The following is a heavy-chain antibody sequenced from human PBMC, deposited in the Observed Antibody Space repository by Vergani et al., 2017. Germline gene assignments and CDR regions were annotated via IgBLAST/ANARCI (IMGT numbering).Heavy chain of an antibody. CDR2: VNHGGST. CDR3: ASIARAPTRRNPPPDY. D-gene: IGHD3-16*02. CDR1: GYSISSGYY. Sequence: QVQLQESGPGLVKPSETLSLTCAVSGYSISSGYYWGWIRQPPGKGLEWIGEVNHGGSTNYNPSLKSRVSISVDTSKNQFSLQLTSVTAADSALYFCASIARAPTRRNPPPDYWGQGILVTVSS. V-gene: IGHV4-38-2*01. J-gene: IGHJ4*02.